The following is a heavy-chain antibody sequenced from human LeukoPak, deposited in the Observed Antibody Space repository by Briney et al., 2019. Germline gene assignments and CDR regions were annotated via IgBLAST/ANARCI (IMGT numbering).Heavy chain of an antibody. V-gene: IGHV3-30*18. Sequence: PGRSLRLSCAASGFTFSSYGMHWVRQAPGKGLEWVAVISYDGSNKYYADSVKGRFTISRDNSKNTLYLQMNSLRAEDTAVYYCAKDFEGYSYGPDAFDIWGQGTMVTVSS. CDR2: ISYDGSNK. CDR3: AKDFEGYSYGPDAFDI. CDR1: GFTFSSYG. D-gene: IGHD5-18*01. J-gene: IGHJ3*02.